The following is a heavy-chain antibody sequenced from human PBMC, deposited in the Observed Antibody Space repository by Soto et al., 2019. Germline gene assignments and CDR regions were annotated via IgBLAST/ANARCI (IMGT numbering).Heavy chain of an antibody. V-gene: IGHV3-23*01. D-gene: IGHD2-15*01. J-gene: IGHJ5*02. Sequence: SLRLSCAGSGFTFSNYALSWVRQAPGKGLEWVSGISDSGGTTYYADSVKGRFTISRDNSKNTLYLQMNSLRAEDSAIYYCAKPVVVVVATPGNWFDPWGQGTLVTVSS. CDR3: AKPVVVVVATPGNWFDP. CDR2: ISDSGGTT. CDR1: GFTFSNYA.